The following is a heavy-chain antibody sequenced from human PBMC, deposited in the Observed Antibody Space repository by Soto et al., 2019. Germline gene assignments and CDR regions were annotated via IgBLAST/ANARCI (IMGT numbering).Heavy chain of an antibody. J-gene: IGHJ4*02. CDR2: IYYSGST. V-gene: IGHV4-59*01. CDR3: ARDYDNFYFDY. Sequence: SETLSLTCTVSGGSISSYYWSWIRQPPGKGLEWIGYIYYSGSTNYNPSLKSRVTISVDTSKNQFSLKLSSVTAADTAVYYCARDYDNFYFDYWGQGTLVTVS. CDR1: GGSISSYY. D-gene: IGHD3-9*01.